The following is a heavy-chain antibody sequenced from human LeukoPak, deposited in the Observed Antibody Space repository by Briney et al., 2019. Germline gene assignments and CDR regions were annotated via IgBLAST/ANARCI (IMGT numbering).Heavy chain of an antibody. V-gene: IGHV4-30-2*01. J-gene: IGHJ4*02. D-gene: IGHD1-26*01. CDR3: ARVVGATFTFFDY. Sequence: PSQTLSLTCTVSGGSISSGGYYWSWIRQPPGKGLEWIGYIYHSGSTYYNPSLKSRVTISVDRSKNQFSLKLSSVTAADTAVYYCARVVGATFTFFDYWGQGTLVTVSS. CDR2: IYHSGST. CDR1: GGSISSGGYY.